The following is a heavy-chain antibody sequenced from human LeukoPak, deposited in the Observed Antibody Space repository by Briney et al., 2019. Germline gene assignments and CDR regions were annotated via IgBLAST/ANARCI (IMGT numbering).Heavy chain of an antibody. J-gene: IGHJ4*02. D-gene: IGHD1-26*01. V-gene: IGHV1-46*01. CDR3: ARLDGSYLDY. CDR2: INPSGGST. CDR1: GYTFTSYC. Sequence: GASVKVSCKASGYTFTSYCMHWVRQAPGQGLEWMGIINPSGGSTSYAQNFQGRVTMTRDMSTSTVYMELSSLRSEDTAVYYCARLDGSYLDYWGQGTLVTVSS.